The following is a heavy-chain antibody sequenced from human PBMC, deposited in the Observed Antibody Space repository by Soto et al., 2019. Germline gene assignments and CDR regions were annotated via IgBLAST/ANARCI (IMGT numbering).Heavy chain of an antibody. CDR3: ARDGDVNTGFGKDY. V-gene: IGHV3-33*01. CDR2: IWHDGGNK. Sequence: GGSLRLSCAASGFTFSSYGMHWVRQAPGKGLEWVAFIWHDGGNKFYADSVMGRLTISRDNSKNTLYLQMTSLSAEDTAMYYCARDGDVNTGFGKDYWGQGTLVTVSS. J-gene: IGHJ4*02. CDR1: GFTFSSYG. D-gene: IGHD3-16*01.